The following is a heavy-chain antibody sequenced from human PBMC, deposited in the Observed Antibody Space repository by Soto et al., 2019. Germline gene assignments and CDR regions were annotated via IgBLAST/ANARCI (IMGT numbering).Heavy chain of an antibody. V-gene: IGHV3-21*01. CDR3: ARDLNDIVVVPAAMGWFDP. CDR1: GFTFSSYS. D-gene: IGHD2-2*01. Sequence: GGSLRLSCAASGFTFSSYSMNWVRQAPGKGLEWVSSISSSSSYIYYADSVKGRFTISRDNAKNSLYLQMNSLRAEDTAVYYCARDLNDIVVVPAAMGWFDPWGQGTLVTVSS. J-gene: IGHJ5*02. CDR2: ISSSSSYI.